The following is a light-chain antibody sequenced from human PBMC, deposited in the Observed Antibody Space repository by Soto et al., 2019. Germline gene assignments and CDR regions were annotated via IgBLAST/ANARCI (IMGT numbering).Light chain of an antibody. CDR3: QAWDSSTAV. J-gene: IGLJ1*01. Sequence: SYELTQPPSVSVSPGQTASITYSGDKLGGRFVCWYQQKPGQSPVLVMYEDTKRPSGIPERFSGSNSGNTAILTISGTLAMDEADYYCQAWDSSTAVFGTGTKLTVL. CDR1: KLGGRF. V-gene: IGLV3-1*01. CDR2: EDT.